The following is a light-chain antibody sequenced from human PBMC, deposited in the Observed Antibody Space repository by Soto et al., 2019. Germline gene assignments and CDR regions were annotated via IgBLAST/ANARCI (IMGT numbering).Light chain of an antibody. J-gene: IGKJ2*01. CDR1: QSVSSN. CDR3: QQYNNWPMYT. CDR2: GAS. Sequence: EIVTTQSPATLSVSPGERATLSCRASQSVSSNLAWYQQKPGQAPRLLIYGASTRASGIPVRFSGSGSGADFTLTISSLQSEDFAVYFCQQYNNWPMYTFGQGTKV. V-gene: IGKV3-15*01.